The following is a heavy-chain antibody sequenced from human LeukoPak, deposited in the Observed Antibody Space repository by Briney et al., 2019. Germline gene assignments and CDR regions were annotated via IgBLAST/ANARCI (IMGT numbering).Heavy chain of an antibody. CDR2: IYYSGST. CDR1: GGSISSYY. D-gene: IGHD3-10*01. Sequence: SETLSLTCTVSGGSISSYYWSWIRQPPGKGLEWIGYIYYSGSTNYNPSLKSRVPISVDTSKNQFSLKLSSVTAAATAVYYCAKDNGRSGSGDYMDVWGKGTTVTVSS. V-gene: IGHV4-59*01. CDR3: AKDNGRSGSGDYMDV. J-gene: IGHJ6*03.